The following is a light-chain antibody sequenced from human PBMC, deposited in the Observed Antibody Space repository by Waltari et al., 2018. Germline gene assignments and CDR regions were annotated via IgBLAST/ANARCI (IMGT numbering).Light chain of an antibody. J-gene: IGKJ1*01. CDR3: QQYNNWPTWT. CDR2: DAS. Sequence: EVVMTQSPATLSVSPGERATLSCRASHSVKTNLAWYQQKPGQAPRLVIFDASTRATGIPARLSGSGSGTEFTLTISSLQSEDSAVYYCQQYNNWPTWTFGQGAKVEIK. CDR1: HSVKTN. V-gene: IGKV3-15*01.